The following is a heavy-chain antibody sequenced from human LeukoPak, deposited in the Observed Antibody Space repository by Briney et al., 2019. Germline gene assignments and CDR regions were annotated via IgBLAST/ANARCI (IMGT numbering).Heavy chain of an antibody. CDR3: ARLYCSSTSCPNWFDP. J-gene: IGHJ5*02. D-gene: IGHD2-2*01. Sequence: PSETPSLTCTVSGGSISSSSXYWGXXRQXPXXGLEXXXRIYYSGSTYYNPSLKSRVTISVDTSKNQFSLKLSSVTAADTAVYYCARLYCSSTSCPNWFDPWGQGTLVTVSS. CDR1: GGSISSSSXY. V-gene: IGHV4-39*01. CDR2: IYYSGST.